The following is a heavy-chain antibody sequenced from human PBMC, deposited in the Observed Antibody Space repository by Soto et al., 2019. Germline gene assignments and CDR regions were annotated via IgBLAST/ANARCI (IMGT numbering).Heavy chain of an antibody. D-gene: IGHD3-22*01. Sequence: GGSLRLSCAASGFTFSSYGMHWVRQAPGKGLEWVAAISYDGSNKYYADSVKGRFTISRDNSKNTLYLQMNSLRAEDTAVYYCAKVDTSYYYDSSGYFDYWGQGTLVTAPQ. CDR3: AKVDTSYYYDSSGYFDY. CDR1: GFTFSSYG. V-gene: IGHV3-30*18. CDR2: ISYDGSNK. J-gene: IGHJ4*02.